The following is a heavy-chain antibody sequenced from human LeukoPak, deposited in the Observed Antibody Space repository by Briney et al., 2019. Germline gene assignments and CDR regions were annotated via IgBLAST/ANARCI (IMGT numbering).Heavy chain of an antibody. J-gene: IGHJ4*02. D-gene: IGHD4-17*01. V-gene: IGHV3-64*01. CDR1: GFTFSSYA. CDR2: ISSNGGST. CDR3: ARLGTYGDFADY. Sequence: PGGSLRLSCAASGFTFSSYAMHWVRQAPGKGLEYVSAISSNGGSTYYANSVKGRFTISRDNSKNTLYLQMGSLRAEDMAVYYCARLGTYGDFADYWGQGTLVTVSS.